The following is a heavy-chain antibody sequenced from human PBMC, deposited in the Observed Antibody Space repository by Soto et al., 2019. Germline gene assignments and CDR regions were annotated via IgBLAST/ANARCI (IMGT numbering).Heavy chain of an antibody. V-gene: IGHV1-2*02. Sequence: ASVKVSCKASGYTFTGYYMHCVRQAPGQGLEWMGWINPNSGGTNYAQKFQGRVTMTRDTSISTAYMELSRLRSDDTAVYYCARVFYYDILTGYYSCFDYWGQGTLVTVSS. J-gene: IGHJ4*02. D-gene: IGHD3-9*01. CDR1: GYTFTGYY. CDR3: ARVFYYDILTGYYSCFDY. CDR2: INPNSGGT.